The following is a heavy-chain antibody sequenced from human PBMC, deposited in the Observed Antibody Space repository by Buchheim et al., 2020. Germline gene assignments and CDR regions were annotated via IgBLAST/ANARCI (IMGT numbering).Heavy chain of an antibody. Sequence: EVQLVESGGGLVQPGVSRRLSCVASGFTVRSNYMSWVRQAPGKGLEWVSVIYSGGGTNYADSVRGRFIISSDNSKYTLSLQMNSLRAEDTAVYYSARAVHYYDTSGYPHYYNDGMDVWGQGTT. J-gene: IGHJ6*02. CDR3: ARAVHYYDTSGYPHYYNDGMDV. V-gene: IGHV3-66*01. CDR2: IYSGGGT. D-gene: IGHD3-22*01. CDR1: GFTVRSNY.